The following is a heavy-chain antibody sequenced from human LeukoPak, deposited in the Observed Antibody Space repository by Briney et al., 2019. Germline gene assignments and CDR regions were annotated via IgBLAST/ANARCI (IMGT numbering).Heavy chain of an antibody. Sequence: GSLRLSCAASGFTFRNAWMSWVRQAPGKGLEWVGRIKSKTDGGTTDYAAPVKGRFTISRDDSKNTLYLQMNSLKTEDTAVHYCRAETYYYDSSGYYYDAFDIWGQGTMVTVSS. CDR3: RAETYYYDSSGYYYDAFDI. CDR2: IKSKTDGGTT. CDR1: GFTFRNAW. D-gene: IGHD3-22*01. V-gene: IGHV3-15*01. J-gene: IGHJ3*02.